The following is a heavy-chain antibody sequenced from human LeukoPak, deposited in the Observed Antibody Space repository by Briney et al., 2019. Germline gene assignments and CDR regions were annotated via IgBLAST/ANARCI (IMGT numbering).Heavy chain of an antibody. CDR1: GFTFSSYA. V-gene: IGHV3-30-3*01. CDR3: AREGYYGSGSYPTFYFDY. D-gene: IGHD3-10*01. CDR2: ISYDGITK. J-gene: IGHJ4*02. Sequence: GRSLRLSCAASGFTFSSYAMHWVRQAPGKGLEWVAVISYDGITKYYADSVKGRFTISRDDSKNTLYLQMNSLRAEDTAAFYCAREGYYGSGSYPTFYFDYWGQGTLVTVSS.